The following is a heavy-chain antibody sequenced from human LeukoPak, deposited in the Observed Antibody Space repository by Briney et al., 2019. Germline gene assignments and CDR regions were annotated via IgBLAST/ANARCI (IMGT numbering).Heavy chain of an antibody. V-gene: IGHV4-31*03. CDR2: VYYSGST. J-gene: IGHJ6*02. CDR1: GGSISSGGYY. D-gene: IGHD3-10*01. Sequence: SQTLSLTCTVSGGSISSGGYYWSWIRQHPGKGLEWIGYVYYSGSTYYNPSLKSRVTISVDTSKNQFSLKLSSVTAADTAVYYCARDYGSLWFGEFYGMDVRGQGTTVTVSS. CDR3: ARDYGSLWFGEFYGMDV.